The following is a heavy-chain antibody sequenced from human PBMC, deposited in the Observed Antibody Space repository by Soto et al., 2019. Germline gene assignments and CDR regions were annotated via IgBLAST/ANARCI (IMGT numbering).Heavy chain of an antibody. CDR2: IYHSGST. J-gene: IGHJ1*01. D-gene: IGHD3-22*01. Sequence: SQTLPLPCPVSGGFISSSNWWGWVRQPPGKGLEWIGEIYHSGSTNYNPSLKSRITISVDKSKNQFSLKLSSVTADDMAVDYCRRLSGYYYDSSRSESCPHCCQCTLV. CDR3: RRLSGYYYDSSRSESCPH. V-gene: IGHV4-4*02. CDR1: GGFISSSNW.